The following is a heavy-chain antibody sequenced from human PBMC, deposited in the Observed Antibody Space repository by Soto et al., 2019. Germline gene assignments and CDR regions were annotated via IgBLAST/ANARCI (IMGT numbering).Heavy chain of an antibody. CDR3: AKFDNWRLYYFDY. J-gene: IGHJ4*02. Sequence: PGGSLRLSCAASGFTFSHYAMHWVRQAPGKGLEWVALMSYDGSNEYYADSVKGRFTISRDNSKNTLYLQMNSLRDEDTAVYYCAKFDNWRLYYFDYWGQGTLVTVSS. D-gene: IGHD1-20*01. CDR1: GFTFSHYA. CDR2: MSYDGSNE. V-gene: IGHV3-30*18.